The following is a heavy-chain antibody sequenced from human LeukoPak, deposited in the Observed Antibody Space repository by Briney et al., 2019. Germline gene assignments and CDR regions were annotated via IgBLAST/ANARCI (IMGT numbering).Heavy chain of an antibody. J-gene: IGHJ4*02. CDR1: GFTFSRYG. CDR2: ISYDGSNK. V-gene: IGHV3-30*04. Sequence: SGGSLRLSCAASGFTFSRYGMHWVRQAPGKGLEWVTAISYDGSNKYYADSVKGRFTISRDNSKNTLYVQMNSLRAEDTAVYYCAKDLIHSGELLTWGQGTLVTVSS. D-gene: IGHD3-10*01. CDR3: AKDLIHSGELLT.